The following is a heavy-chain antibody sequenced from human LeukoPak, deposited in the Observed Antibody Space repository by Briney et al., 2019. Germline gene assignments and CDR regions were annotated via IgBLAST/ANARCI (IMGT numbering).Heavy chain of an antibody. CDR3: TRTGSTGGY. Sequence: SETLSLTCTVSGGSVSGGNYYCSWIRQSPGKGLEWIGYIHYSGGTVYNPPLKSRVTMSIDTSKNQFSLNLSSATAADTAVYYCTRTGSTGGYWGQGTLVTVSS. J-gene: IGHJ4*02. V-gene: IGHV4-61*01. CDR1: GGSVSGGNYY. D-gene: IGHD1-7*01. CDR2: IHYSGGT.